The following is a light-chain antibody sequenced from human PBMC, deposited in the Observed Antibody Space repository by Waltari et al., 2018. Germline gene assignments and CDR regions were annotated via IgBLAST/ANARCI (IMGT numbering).Light chain of an antibody. Sequence: DIQMTQSPSSLSASVGDRVSITCRASQGISHSLAWYQQKPGKAPKLLLYAASRLEKGVPFRFSGSGSGTNYTLTIGSLQPEDFATYYCQQYYINSPVTFGGGTHVEIK. J-gene: IGKJ4*01. CDR1: QGISHS. CDR3: QQYYINSPVT. V-gene: IGKV1-NL1*01. CDR2: AAS.